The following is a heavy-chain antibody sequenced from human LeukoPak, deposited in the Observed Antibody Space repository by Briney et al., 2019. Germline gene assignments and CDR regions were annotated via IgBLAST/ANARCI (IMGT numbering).Heavy chain of an antibody. J-gene: IGHJ6*02. V-gene: IGHV3-7*03. CDR1: GFTFSSYW. CDR2: INHNGNVN. Sequence: GGSLRLSCAASGFTFSSYWMNWARQAPGKGLEWVASINHNGNVNYYVDSVKGRFTISRDNAKNSLYLQMNSLRTEDTALYYCAKDMGCSSTSCYYYYGMDVWGQGTTVTVSS. D-gene: IGHD2-2*01. CDR3: AKDMGCSSTSCYYYYGMDV.